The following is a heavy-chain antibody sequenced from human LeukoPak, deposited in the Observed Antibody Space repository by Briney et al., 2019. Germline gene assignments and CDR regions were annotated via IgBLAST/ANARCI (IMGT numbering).Heavy chain of an antibody. Sequence: GGSLRLSCAASGFTVSSNYMSWVRQAPGKGLEWVSVIYSGGSTYYADSVKGRITISRDNSKNTLYLQMNSLRAEDTAVYYCARGRAAVAGYFDYWGQGTLVTVSS. J-gene: IGHJ4*02. CDR2: IYSGGST. V-gene: IGHV3-53*01. CDR1: GFTVSSNY. D-gene: IGHD6-19*01. CDR3: ARGRAAVAGYFDY.